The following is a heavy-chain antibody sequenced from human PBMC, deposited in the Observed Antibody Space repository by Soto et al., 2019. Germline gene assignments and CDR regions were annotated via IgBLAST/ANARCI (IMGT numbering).Heavy chain of an antibody. CDR1: GFTFGSHA. D-gene: IGHD3-22*01. CDR3: ARSYGPFYDSSYYGLARNYFDY. V-gene: IGHV3-30*04. J-gene: IGHJ4*02. CDR2: IAFDGSNK. Sequence: GGSLRLSCVVSGFTFGSHAMNWVRQAPGKGLEWVSVIAFDGSNKYYADSVRGRFTISRDNSKNTLFLQMDSLRPDDSAVYYCARSYGPFYDSSYYGLARNYFDYWGQGTLVTVSS.